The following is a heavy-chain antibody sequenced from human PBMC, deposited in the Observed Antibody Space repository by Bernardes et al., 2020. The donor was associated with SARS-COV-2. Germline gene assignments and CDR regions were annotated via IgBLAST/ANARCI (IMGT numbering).Heavy chain of an antibody. D-gene: IGHD3-10*01. CDR2: IYYSGST. CDR3: ARAWGLWFGDRTPMDV. J-gene: IGHJ6*03. Sequence: SETLSLTCTVSGGSISSYYWSWIRQPPGKGLEWIGYIYYSGSTNYNPSLKSRVTISVDTSKNQFSLKLSSVTAADTAVYYCARAWGLWFGDRTPMDVWGKGTTVTVSS. CDR1: GGSISSYY. V-gene: IGHV4-59*01.